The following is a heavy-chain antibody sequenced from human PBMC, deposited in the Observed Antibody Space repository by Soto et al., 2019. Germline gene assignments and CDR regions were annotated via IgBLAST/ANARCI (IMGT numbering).Heavy chain of an antibody. V-gene: IGHV3-30-3*01. CDR1: GFTFSSYD. D-gene: IGHD6-19*01. CDR2: ISYDGSNK. Sequence: QVQLVESGGGVVQPGRSLRLSCAASGFTFSSYDMHWVRQAPGKGLEWVAVISYDGSNKYYADSVKGRFTISRDNSKNTLYLQTNSLRAEDTAVYYCARDGRSSGWYLDYWGQGTLVTVSS. J-gene: IGHJ4*02. CDR3: ARDGRSSGWYLDY.